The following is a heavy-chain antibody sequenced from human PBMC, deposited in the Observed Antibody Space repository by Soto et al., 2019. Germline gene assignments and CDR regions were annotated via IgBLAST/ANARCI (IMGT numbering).Heavy chain of an antibody. CDR1: GGSFSGYY. CDR3: ASSMVTYYYGMAV. CDR2: INHSGST. J-gene: IGHJ6*02. D-gene: IGHD5-18*01. V-gene: IGHV4-34*01. Sequence: PSETLSLTCAVYGGSFSGYYWSWIRQPPGKGLEWIGEINHSGSTNYNPSLKSRVTISVDTSKNQFSLKLSSVTAADTAVYYCASSMVTYYYGMAVWGQGTTVTVSS.